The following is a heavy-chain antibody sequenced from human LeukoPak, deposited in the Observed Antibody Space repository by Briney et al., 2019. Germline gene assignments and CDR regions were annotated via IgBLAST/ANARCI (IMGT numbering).Heavy chain of an antibody. D-gene: IGHD1-1*01. CDR3: AGETGTRLDRVYFYYMDV. CDR2: VYTSGSI. CDR1: GGSISSYY. J-gene: IGHJ6*03. Sequence: PSETLSLTCTVSGGSISSYYWSWIRQPAGKGLEWIGRVYTSGSIYYNPSLTSRVTTSVDTSKNHFSLKLSSVTAADTAVYYCAGETGTRLDRVYFYYMDVWGKGTTVTVSS. V-gene: IGHV4-4*07.